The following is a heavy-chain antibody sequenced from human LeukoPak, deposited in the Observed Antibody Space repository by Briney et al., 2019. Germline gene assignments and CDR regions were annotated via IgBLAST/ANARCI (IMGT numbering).Heavy chain of an antibody. CDR2: ISGSGGST. Sequence: QSGGSLRLSCAASGFTFSSYAMSWVRQAPGKGLEWVSAISGSGGSTYYADSVKGRFIISRDISKNTLNLQMNNLRVEDTAVYYCAGGPYCSGGSCYSYNWFDPWGQGTLVTVSS. CDR3: AGGPYCSGGSCYSYNWFDP. V-gene: IGHV3-23*01. D-gene: IGHD2-15*01. J-gene: IGHJ5*02. CDR1: GFTFSSYA.